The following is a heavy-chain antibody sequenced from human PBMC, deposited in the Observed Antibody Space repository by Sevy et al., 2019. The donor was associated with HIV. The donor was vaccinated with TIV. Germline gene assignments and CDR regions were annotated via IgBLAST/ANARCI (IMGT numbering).Heavy chain of an antibody. D-gene: IGHD3-22*01. CDR3: VTKGGTTYEGYYYYYMDV. V-gene: IGHV1-24*01. CDR2: FDPEDGET. CDR1: GYTLTELS. J-gene: IGHJ6*03. Sequence: ASVKVSCKVSGYTLTELSMHWVRQAPGKGLEWMGGFDPEDGETIYAQKFQGRVTMTEDTSTDTAYMELSSLRSEDTAVYYCVTKGGTTYEGYYYYYMDVWGKGTTVTVSS.